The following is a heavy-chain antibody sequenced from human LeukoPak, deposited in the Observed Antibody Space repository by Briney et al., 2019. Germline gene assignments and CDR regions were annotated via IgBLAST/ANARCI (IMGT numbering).Heavy chain of an antibody. Sequence: SETLSLTCTVSGDSISGSYGSWIRQPPGKGLEGIGYVYQTGHNHNNHSLKSRVTISLDTSTTQVSLKLSSVTAADTAVYYCARHRFGHLFASWGKGTLVIVSP. V-gene: IGHV4-59*01. CDR3: ARHRFGHLFAS. D-gene: IGHD3-16*01. CDR2: VYQTGHN. J-gene: IGHJ4*02. CDR1: GDSISGSY.